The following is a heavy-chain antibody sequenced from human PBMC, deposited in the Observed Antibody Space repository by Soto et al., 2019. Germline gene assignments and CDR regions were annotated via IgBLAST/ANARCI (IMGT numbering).Heavy chain of an antibody. J-gene: IGHJ5*01. CDR1: GVTFSSYA. Sequence: EVQLLESGGDLVQPGWSLRLSCEASGVTFSSYAMSWVRQAPGKGLEWISAISGTCGRTYYADSVQGRFTISRDNSKNRLSLYMNSLRAEYTAVYYCQKEAYDRSGLFLQPDRDFYSWCHAILVTV. V-gene: IGHV3-23*01. D-gene: IGHD3-22*01. CDR3: QKEAYDRSGLFLQPDRDFYS. CDR2: ISGTCGRT.